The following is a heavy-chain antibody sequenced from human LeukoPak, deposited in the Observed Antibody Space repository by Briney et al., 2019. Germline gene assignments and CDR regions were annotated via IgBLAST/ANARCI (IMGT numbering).Heavy chain of an antibody. CDR1: GGSISSSSYY. J-gene: IGHJ4*02. CDR2: IYYSGST. Sequence: SETLSLTCTVSGGSISSSSYYWGWIRQPPGKGLEWIGSIYYSGSTYYNPSLKSRVTISVDTSKNQFSLKLSSVTAADTAVYYCARVFKGITMVRGVPEGFDYWGQGTLVTVSS. V-gene: IGHV4-39*07. D-gene: IGHD3-10*01. CDR3: ARVFKGITMVRGVPEGFDY.